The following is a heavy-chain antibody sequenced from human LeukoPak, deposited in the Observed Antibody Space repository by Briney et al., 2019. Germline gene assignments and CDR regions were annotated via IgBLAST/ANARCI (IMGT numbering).Heavy chain of an antibody. V-gene: IGHV4-59*01. CDR1: GGSISSYY. CDR2: IYYSGST. D-gene: IGHD6-13*01. J-gene: IGHJ6*03. CDR3: ARGSSSSWYHYYYYYMDV. Sequence: SETLSLTCTVFGGSISSYYWSWIRQPPGKGLEWIGYIYYSGSTNYNPSLKSRVTISVDTSKNQFSLKLSSVTAADTAVYYCARGSSSSWYHYYYYYMDVWGKGTTVTVSS.